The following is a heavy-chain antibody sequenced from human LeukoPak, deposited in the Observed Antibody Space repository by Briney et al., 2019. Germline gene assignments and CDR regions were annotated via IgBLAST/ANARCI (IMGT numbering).Heavy chain of an antibody. CDR1: GFTYDDYA. Sequence: PGGSLRLSCAASGFTYDDYAMHWVRQAPGKGLEWVSLISWDGGSTYYADSVKGRFTISRDNSKNSLYLQMNSLRAEDTALYYCAKAGDRSGSYPDCYYYYGMDVWGQGTTVTVSS. CDR3: AKAGDRSGSYPDCYYYYGMDV. V-gene: IGHV3-43D*03. CDR2: ISWDGGST. J-gene: IGHJ6*02. D-gene: IGHD3-10*01.